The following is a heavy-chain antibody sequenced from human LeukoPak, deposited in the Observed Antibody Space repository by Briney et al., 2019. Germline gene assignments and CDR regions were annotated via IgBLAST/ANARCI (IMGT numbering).Heavy chain of an antibody. J-gene: IGHJ4*02. CDR1: GFTFSSSA. CDR3: ARGPIAARTYYFDY. D-gene: IGHD6-6*01. V-gene: IGHV3-7*03. Sequence: PGGSLRLSCAASGFTFSSSALNWVRQAPGKGLEWVANIKQDGSEKYYVDSVKGRFTISRDNAKNSLYLQMNSLRAEDTAVYYCARGPIAARTYYFDYWGQGTLVTVSS. CDR2: IKQDGSEK.